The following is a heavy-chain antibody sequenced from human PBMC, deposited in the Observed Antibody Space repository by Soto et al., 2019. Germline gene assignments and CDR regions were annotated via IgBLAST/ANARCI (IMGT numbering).Heavy chain of an antibody. Sequence: EVQLVESGGGLVKPGGSLRLSCAASGFTFSNAWMSWVRQAPGKGLEWVGRIKSKSDGGTTDYAAPVKGRFTISRDDSKNMLFLQMNSLKTEDTAIYYCSTMIVLTGYYVIGGQGTLVTVSS. CDR2: IKSKSDGGTT. CDR3: STMIVLTGYYVI. CDR1: GFTFSNAW. V-gene: IGHV3-15*01. D-gene: IGHD3-9*01. J-gene: IGHJ4*02.